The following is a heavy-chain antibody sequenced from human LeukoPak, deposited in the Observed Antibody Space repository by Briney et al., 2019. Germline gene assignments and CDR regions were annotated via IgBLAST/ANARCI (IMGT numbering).Heavy chain of an antibody. Sequence: GGSLRLSCAASGFTFSKYGMHWVRQAPGKGLEWVSSISSSSSYIYYADSVKGRFTISRDNSKNTLFLQMNNLRGEDTALYYCAKAQGFSSSWYFDLWGRGTLVTVSS. V-gene: IGHV3-21*04. J-gene: IGHJ2*01. CDR2: ISSSSSYI. D-gene: IGHD2-2*01. CDR1: GFTFSKYG. CDR3: AKAQGFSSSWYFDL.